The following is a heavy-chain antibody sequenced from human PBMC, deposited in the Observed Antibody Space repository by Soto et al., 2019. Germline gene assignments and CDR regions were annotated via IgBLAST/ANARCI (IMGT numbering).Heavy chain of an antibody. V-gene: IGHV3-33*01. Sequence: GGSLRLSCAASGFTFSSYGMHWVRQAPGKGLEWVAVIWYDGSNKYYADSVKGRFTISRDNSKNTLYLQMNSLRAEDTAVYYCAVVDPSDAFDIWGQGTMVTVS. CDR1: GFTFSSYG. CDR3: AVVDPSDAFDI. CDR2: IWYDGSNK. J-gene: IGHJ3*02. D-gene: IGHD6-6*01.